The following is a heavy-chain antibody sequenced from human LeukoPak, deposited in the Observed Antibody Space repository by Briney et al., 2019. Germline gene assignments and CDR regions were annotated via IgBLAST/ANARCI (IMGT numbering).Heavy chain of an antibody. Sequence: SETLSLTCAVYGGSFSGYYWSWIRQPPGKGLEWIGEINHSGSTNYNPSLKSRVTISVDTSKNQFSLKLSSVTAADTAVYYCARHFYSGSLNWFDPWGQGTLVTVSS. CDR2: INHSGST. CDR3: ARHFYSGSLNWFDP. D-gene: IGHD1-26*01. V-gene: IGHV4-34*01. J-gene: IGHJ5*02. CDR1: GGSFSGYY.